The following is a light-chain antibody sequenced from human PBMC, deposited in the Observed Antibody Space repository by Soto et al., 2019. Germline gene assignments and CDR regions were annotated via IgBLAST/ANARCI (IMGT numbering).Light chain of an antibody. V-gene: IGKV3-20*01. CDR1: QSVSRNF. Sequence: ELVLTQSPGTLSLSPGERATLSCRASQSVSRNFLAWYQQKPGQAPRLLIHGASNRATGIPDRFGGSGSGTVFTLTISRLEPEDCAVYYCQRYGTSLVTVGGGTKLEIK. CDR3: QRYGTSLVT. CDR2: GAS. J-gene: IGKJ4*01.